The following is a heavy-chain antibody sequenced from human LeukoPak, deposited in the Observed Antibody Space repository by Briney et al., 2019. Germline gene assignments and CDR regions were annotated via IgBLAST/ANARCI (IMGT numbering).Heavy chain of an antibody. V-gene: IGHV4-59*08. D-gene: IGHD6-19*01. Sequence: SETLSLTCTVSGGSISTYYWSWIRQPPGKGLEWIAYIYYSGSTSYNPSLKGRVTISVDTSKNQFSQKLTSVIAADTAVYYCARPYSGGWYGAFNIWGQGTMVTVSS. J-gene: IGHJ3*02. CDR1: GGSISTYY. CDR2: IYYSGST. CDR3: ARPYSGGWYGAFNI.